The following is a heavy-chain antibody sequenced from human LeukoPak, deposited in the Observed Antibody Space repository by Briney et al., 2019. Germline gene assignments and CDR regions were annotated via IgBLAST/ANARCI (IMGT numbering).Heavy chain of an antibody. CDR1: GFTFSSYS. D-gene: IGHD6-13*01. J-gene: IGHJ6*02. CDR2: ISSSSSYI. V-gene: IGHV3-21*01. Sequence: GGSLRLSCAASGFTFSSYSMNWVRQAPGKGLEWVSSISSSSSYIYYVDSVKGRFTISRENVKNSLYLEMNSLRAEDTAVYYCARAPGASSWRYGMDVWGQGTTVTVSS. CDR3: ARAPGASSWRYGMDV.